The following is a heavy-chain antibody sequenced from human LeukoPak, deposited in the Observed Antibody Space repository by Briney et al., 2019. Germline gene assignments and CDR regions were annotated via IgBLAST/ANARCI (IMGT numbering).Heavy chain of an antibody. V-gene: IGHV3-30*18. CDR2: ISYDGGNK. J-gene: IGHJ3*02. Sequence: PGGSLRLSRAASGFTFSSNDIHWVRQAPGKGLEWVVVISYDGGNKYYADSVKGRFAISRDNSKNTLYLQMNSLRAEDTAVYYCAKGTHYYDSSGYWGAFDIWGQGTMVTVSS. CDR1: GFTFSSND. CDR3: AKGTHYYDSSGYWGAFDI. D-gene: IGHD3-22*01.